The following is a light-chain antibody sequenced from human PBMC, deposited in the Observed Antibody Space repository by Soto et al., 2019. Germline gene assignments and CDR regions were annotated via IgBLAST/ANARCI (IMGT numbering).Light chain of an antibody. CDR2: EVS. V-gene: IGLV2-8*01. CDR1: SSDVGGYNY. CDR3: SSYAGSNNFVV. J-gene: IGLJ2*01. Sequence: QSALTQPPSASGSPGQSVTISCTGTSSDVGGYNYVSWYQQYSGKAPKLMIYEVSKRPSGVPDRFSGSKSGNTASLTVSGIQAEDEADYYCSSYAGSNNFVVFGGGTKLTVL.